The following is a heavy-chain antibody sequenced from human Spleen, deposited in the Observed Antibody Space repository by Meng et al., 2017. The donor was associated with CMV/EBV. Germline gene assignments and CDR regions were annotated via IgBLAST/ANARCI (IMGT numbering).Heavy chain of an antibody. CDR3: AKESAGSDYYSRLYYFDY. V-gene: IGHV3-30*18. Sequence: GGSLRLSCAASGFTFTKVRQAPGKGLQWVAVSSYDGSYKYYVDSVKGRFTVSRDNCKYTLYLQAEDTAVCYCAKESAGSDYYSRLYYFDYWGQGTLVTVSS. D-gene: IGHD3-22*01. CDR2: SSYDGSYK. J-gene: IGHJ4*02. CDR1: GFTFTK.